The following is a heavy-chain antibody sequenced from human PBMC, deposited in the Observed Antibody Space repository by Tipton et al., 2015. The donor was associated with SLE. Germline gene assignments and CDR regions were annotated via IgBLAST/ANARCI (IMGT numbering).Heavy chain of an antibody. CDR3: AREIRFLEWLSYYYYMDV. Sequence: TLSLTCTVSGGSISSSSYYWGWIRQPPGKGLEWIGSIYYSGSTYYNPSLKSRVTISVDTSKNQFSLKLSSVTAADTAVYYCAREIRFLEWLSYYYYMDVWGQGTTVTVSS. D-gene: IGHD3-3*01. CDR2: IYYSGST. CDR1: GGSISSSSYY. V-gene: IGHV4-39*07. J-gene: IGHJ6*03.